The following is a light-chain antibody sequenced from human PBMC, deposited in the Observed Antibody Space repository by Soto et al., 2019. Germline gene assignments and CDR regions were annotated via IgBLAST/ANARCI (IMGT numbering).Light chain of an antibody. CDR1: QTINRW. V-gene: IGKV1-5*03. CDR2: MAS. CDR3: QQYLSYPWT. Sequence: DIQMTQSPSTLSASVGDTVIITCRPSQTINRWLAWYQQKSGKAPKVLIYMASNLERGAPSRFSGSGSGTEFTLTISNLQPDDFATYYCQQYLSYPWTFGQGTKVEIK. J-gene: IGKJ1*01.